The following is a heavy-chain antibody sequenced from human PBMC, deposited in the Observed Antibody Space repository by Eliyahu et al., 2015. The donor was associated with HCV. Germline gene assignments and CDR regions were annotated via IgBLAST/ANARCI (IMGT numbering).Heavy chain of an antibody. V-gene: IGHV1-58*01. CDR3: AADTIFGVVPYYGMDV. J-gene: IGHJ6*02. Sequence: VQWVRQARGQRLEWIGWIVVDSGNTNYAQKFQERVTITRDMSTSTAYMELSSLRSEDTAVYYCAADTIFGVVPYYGMDVWGQGTTVTVSS. CDR2: IVVDSGNT. D-gene: IGHD3-3*01.